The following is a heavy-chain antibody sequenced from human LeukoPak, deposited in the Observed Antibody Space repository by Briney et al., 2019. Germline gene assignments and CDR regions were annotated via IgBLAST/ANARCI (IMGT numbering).Heavy chain of an antibody. V-gene: IGHV4-59*01. CDR2: IYYTGST. CDR1: GGSISYYY. J-gene: IGHJ5*02. D-gene: IGHD3-9*01. Sequence: PSETLSLTCTVSGGSISYYYWTWIRQCPGKGLEWIGQIYYTGSTYYNPSLKRRVTISVDTSRNQFSLNLTSVTAADTAVYHCARGGTYNDILSFDPWGQGTLVTVSS. CDR3: ARGGTYNDILSFDP.